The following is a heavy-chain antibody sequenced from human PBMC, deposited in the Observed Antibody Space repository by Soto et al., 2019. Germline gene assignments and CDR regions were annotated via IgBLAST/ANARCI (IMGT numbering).Heavy chain of an antibody. Sequence: SETLSLTXAVSGGSISSGGYSWSWIRQPPGKGLEWIGYIYHSGSTYYNPSLKSRVTISVDRSKNQFSLKLSSVTAADTAVYYCARGVVRGVISWFDPWGQGTLVTVSS. CDR3: ARGVVRGVISWFDP. D-gene: IGHD3-10*01. V-gene: IGHV4-30-2*01. J-gene: IGHJ5*02. CDR1: GGSISSGGYS. CDR2: IYHSGST.